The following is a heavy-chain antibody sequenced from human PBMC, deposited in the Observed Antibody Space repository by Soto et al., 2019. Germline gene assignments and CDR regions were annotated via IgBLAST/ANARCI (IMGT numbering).Heavy chain of an antibody. CDR1: GGSISGSSFY. CDR3: ASPQYFS. V-gene: IGHV4-39*01. J-gene: IGHJ4*02. D-gene: IGHD3-9*01. CDR2: ISSNGAT. Sequence: SETLSLTCSVCGGSISGSSFYWGWIRQSPGKGLEWIASISSNGATHYNPSLKGRLTISADTSMNLFSVELKSVTAADTAMYYCASPQYFSWGQGALVTVSS.